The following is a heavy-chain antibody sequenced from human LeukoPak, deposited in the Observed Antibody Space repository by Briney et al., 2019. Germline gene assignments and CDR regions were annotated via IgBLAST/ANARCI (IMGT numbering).Heavy chain of an antibody. CDR1: GYIFRNYV. CDR3: ARDSDSSGYYPDAFDI. CDR2: INPNSGGT. D-gene: IGHD3-22*01. J-gene: IGHJ3*02. Sequence: ASVKVSCKASGYIFRNYVIHWVRQAPGQGLEWMGWINPNSGGTNYAQKFQGRVTMTRDTSISTAYMELSRLRSDDTAVYYCARDSDSSGYYPDAFDIWGQGTMVTVSS. V-gene: IGHV1-2*02.